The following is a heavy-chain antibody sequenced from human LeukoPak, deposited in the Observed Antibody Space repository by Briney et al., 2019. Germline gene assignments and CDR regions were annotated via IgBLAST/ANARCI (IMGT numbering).Heavy chain of an antibody. Sequence: SVKVSCKASGGTFSSYTISWVRQAPGQGLEWMGRIIPILGIAKYAQKFQGRVTITADKSTSTAYMELSSLRSEDTAVYYCARDYYDSSAYYVGDAFDIWGQGTMVTVSS. D-gene: IGHD3-22*01. V-gene: IGHV1-69*04. J-gene: IGHJ3*02. CDR2: IIPILGIA. CDR1: GGTFSSYT. CDR3: ARDYYDSSAYYVGDAFDI.